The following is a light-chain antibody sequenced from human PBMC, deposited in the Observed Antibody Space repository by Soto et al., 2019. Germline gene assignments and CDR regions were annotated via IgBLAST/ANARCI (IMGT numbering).Light chain of an antibody. J-gene: IGLJ2*01. Sequence: QSVLTQPPSVSGAPGQRVTISCTGSSSNIGGVYDVHWYQQLPGTAPKLINKAFNNGPSGVTDRFSASKSGASAYLAITGLQAADEADYYCQSYDSSLSAVLFGGGTKLTVL. CDR1: SSNIGGVYD. CDR3: QSYDSSLSAVL. V-gene: IGLV1-40*01. CDR2: AFN.